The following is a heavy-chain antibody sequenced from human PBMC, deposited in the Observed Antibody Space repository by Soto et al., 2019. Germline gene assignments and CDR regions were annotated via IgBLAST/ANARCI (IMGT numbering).Heavy chain of an antibody. V-gene: IGHV4-34*01. Sequence: PSETLSLTCAVYGGSFSGYYWSWIRQPPGKGLEWLGIINHSGSTNYNPSLKRRVTISVDTSKNQFSLKLRSVTATDTAMYYCGRVMLQWFGESTFYFYGVDVWGQGTTVTISS. CDR3: GRVMLQWFGESTFYFYGVDV. D-gene: IGHD3-10*01. CDR1: GGSFSGYY. J-gene: IGHJ6*02. CDR2: INHSGST.